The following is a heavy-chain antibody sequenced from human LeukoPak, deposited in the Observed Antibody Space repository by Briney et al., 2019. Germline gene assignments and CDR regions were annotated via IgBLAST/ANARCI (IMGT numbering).Heavy chain of an antibody. D-gene: IGHD1-26*01. V-gene: IGHV1-2*02. Sequence: ASVKVSCKASGYTFTDYYIHWVRQAPGQGLECMGWINPNSGDTNYAQKFQGRVTMTRDTSISTAYMEVSGLRSDDTAVYYCARSREHSFDIWGQGTMVTVSS. J-gene: IGHJ3*02. CDR3: ARSREHSFDI. CDR2: INPNSGDT. CDR1: GYTFTDYY.